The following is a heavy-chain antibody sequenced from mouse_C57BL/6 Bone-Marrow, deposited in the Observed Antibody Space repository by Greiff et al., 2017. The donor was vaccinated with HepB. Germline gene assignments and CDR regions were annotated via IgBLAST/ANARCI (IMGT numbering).Heavy chain of an antibody. Sequence: VQLQESGAELVKPGASVKISCKASGYAFSSYWMNWVKQRPGKGLEWIGQIYPGDGDTNYNGKFKGKATLTADKSSSTAYMQLSSLTSEDSAVYFCARGGFYDYDLAYWGQGTLVTVSA. CDR1: GYAFSSYW. CDR3: ARGGFYDYDLAY. D-gene: IGHD2-4*01. CDR2: IYPGDGDT. J-gene: IGHJ3*01. V-gene: IGHV1-80*01.